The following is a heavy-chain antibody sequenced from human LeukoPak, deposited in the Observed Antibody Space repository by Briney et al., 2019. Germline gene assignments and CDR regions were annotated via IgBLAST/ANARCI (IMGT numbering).Heavy chain of an antibody. D-gene: IGHD3-22*01. Sequence: PGGSLRLSCAASGFTFSSYWMHWVRRAPGKGLVWVSRINSAGRSSNYADSVKGRFTISRDNAKNTLYLQMNSLRAEDTAVYYCAREHYDSSGGGYFDYWGQGTLVTVSS. V-gene: IGHV3-74*01. CDR2: INSAGRSS. J-gene: IGHJ4*02. CDR1: GFTFSSYW. CDR3: AREHYDSSGGGYFDY.